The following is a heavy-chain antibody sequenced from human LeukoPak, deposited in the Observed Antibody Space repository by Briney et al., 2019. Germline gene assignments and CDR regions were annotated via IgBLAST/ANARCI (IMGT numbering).Heavy chain of an antibody. Sequence: GGSLRLSCAASGFTFSSYWMHWVRQAPGKGLEWVSAISGSGGSTYYADSVKGRFTISRDNSKNTLYLQMNSLRAEDTAVYYCAKARRAVVAVAATPLDYWGQGTLVTVSS. V-gene: IGHV3-23*01. CDR1: GFTFSSYW. CDR2: ISGSGGST. CDR3: AKARRAVVAVAATPLDY. J-gene: IGHJ4*02. D-gene: IGHD2-15*01.